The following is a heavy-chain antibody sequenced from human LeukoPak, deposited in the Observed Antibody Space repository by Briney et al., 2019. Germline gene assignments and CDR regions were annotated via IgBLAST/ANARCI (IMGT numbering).Heavy chain of an antibody. CDR2: IYPGDSAT. CDR1: GYSFTNYW. CDR3: ALHPAQGSGSLDY. D-gene: IGHD3-10*01. J-gene: IGHJ4*02. Sequence: GESLKISCKGSGYSFTNYWIGWVRQMPGKGLGWMGIIYPGDSATTYSPSFQGQITISADKSISTAYLQWSSLKASDTAIYYCALHPAQGSGSLDYWGQGTLVTVSS. V-gene: IGHV5-51*01.